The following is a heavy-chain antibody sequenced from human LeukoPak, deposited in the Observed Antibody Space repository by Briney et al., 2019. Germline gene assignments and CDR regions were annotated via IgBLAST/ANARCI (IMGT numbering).Heavy chain of an antibody. V-gene: IGHV3-53*01. CDR2: FYSGGSS. D-gene: IGHD5-18*01. Sequence: GGSLRLSGAASGFTVRSIYMTWVRQAPGKGLEWVSSFYSGGSSYYADSVKGRFIISRYSSTDTLYLQMNSLRVEDTAVYFCARDRGYGYGFFDYWGQGTLVTVSS. J-gene: IGHJ4*02. CDR3: ARDRGYGYGFFDY. CDR1: GFTVRSIY.